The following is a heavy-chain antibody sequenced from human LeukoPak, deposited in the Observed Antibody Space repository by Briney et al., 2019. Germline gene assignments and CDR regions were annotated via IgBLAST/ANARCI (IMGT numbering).Heavy chain of an antibody. J-gene: IGHJ6*03. D-gene: IGHD6-13*01. V-gene: IGHV3-30*04. CDR3: ARENSSSWFNYYYMDV. Sequence: GRSLRPSCAASGFTFSSYAMHRVRQAPGKGLEWVAVISYDGSNKYYADSVKGRFTISRDNSKNTLYLQMNSLRAEDTAVYYCARENSSSWFNYYYMDVWGKGTTVTVSS. CDR2: ISYDGSNK. CDR1: GFTFSSYA.